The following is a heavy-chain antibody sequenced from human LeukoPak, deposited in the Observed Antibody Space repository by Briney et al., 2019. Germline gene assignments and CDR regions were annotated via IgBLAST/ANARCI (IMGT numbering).Heavy chain of an antibody. J-gene: IGHJ3*02. CDR1: GYTFTSYY. V-gene: IGHV1-46*01. D-gene: IGHD3-10*01. CDR2: INPSGGST. Sequence: ASVKVSGKASGYTFTSYYMHWVRQAPGQGLEWMGLINPSGGSTSYAQKFQGRVTMTRDTSTSTVYMELSSLRSEDTAVYYCARTSSGSYDAFDMWGEGTMVTVSS. CDR3: ARTSSGSYDAFDM.